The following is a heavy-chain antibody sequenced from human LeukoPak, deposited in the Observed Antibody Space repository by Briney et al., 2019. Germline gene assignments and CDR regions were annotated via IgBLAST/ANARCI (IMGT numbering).Heavy chain of an antibody. CDR3: ARTHRSGFSFDY. CDR2: IYYSGST. D-gene: IGHD6-19*01. J-gene: IGHJ4*02. Sequence: SETLSLTCTVSGGSISSYYWSWIRQPPGKGLEWIGYIYYSGSTNYNPSLKSRVTISVDTSKNQFSLKLSSVTAVDTAVYYCARTHRSGFSFDYWGQGTLVTVSS. V-gene: IGHV4-59*12. CDR1: GGSISSYY.